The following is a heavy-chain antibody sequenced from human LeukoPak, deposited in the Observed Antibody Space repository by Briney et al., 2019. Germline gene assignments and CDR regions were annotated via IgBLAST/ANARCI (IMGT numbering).Heavy chain of an antibody. Sequence: ASVKVSCKASGYTFTSYDINWVRQATGQGLERMGWMNPNSGNTGYAQKFQGRVTMTRNTSISTAYMELSSLRSEDTAVYYCARGGGYYDRSVKYFIRPPEYWGQGTLVTVSS. CDR1: GYTFTSYD. J-gene: IGHJ4*02. D-gene: IGHD3-22*01. CDR3: ARGGGYYDRSVKYFIRPPEY. V-gene: IGHV1-8*02. CDR2: MNPNSGNT.